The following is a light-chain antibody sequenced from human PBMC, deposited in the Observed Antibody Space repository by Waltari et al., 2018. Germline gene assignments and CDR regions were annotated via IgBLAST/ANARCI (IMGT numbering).Light chain of an antibody. CDR3: QQLNIYPPT. V-gene: IGKV1-9*01. Sequence: DIQLTQSPSFLSASGGDRVTITCRASQGISSYLAWYQQKPGTAPKLLIYAASTLQSGVPSRFSGSGAGTEFTLTISSLQPEDFATYYCQQLNIYPPTFGGGTKVEIK. J-gene: IGKJ4*01. CDR1: QGISSY. CDR2: AAS.